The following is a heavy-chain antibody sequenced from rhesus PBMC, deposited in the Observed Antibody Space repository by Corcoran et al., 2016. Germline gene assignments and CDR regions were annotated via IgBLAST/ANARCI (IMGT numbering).Heavy chain of an antibody. V-gene: IGHV4-80*01. Sequence: QVQLQESGPGLVKPSETLSLTCTVSGASISSNWWSWIRQPPGKGLEWIGEINGNSGSTNHDPSLRSRVTIAKEASKNQFSLKLSSVTAADTAVYYCARRTSMIAPRYYFDYWGQGVLVTVSS. CDR2: INGNSGST. CDR3: ARRTSMIAPRYYFDY. D-gene: IGHD3-28*01. J-gene: IGHJ4*01. CDR1: GASISSNW.